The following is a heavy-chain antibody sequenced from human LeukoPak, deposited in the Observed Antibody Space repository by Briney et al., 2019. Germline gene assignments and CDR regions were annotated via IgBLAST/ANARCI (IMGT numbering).Heavy chain of an antibody. Sequence: SETLSLTCTVSGGSLNTYSWSWIRQPPGKGLEGIGFIYYSGSTNYTPSLKGRVTISVDTSKNQFSLKLSSVTAADTAVYYCARNLIVVFNDAFDIWGQGTMVTVSS. CDR1: GGSLNTYS. J-gene: IGHJ3*02. D-gene: IGHD3-22*01. V-gene: IGHV4-59*01. CDR3: ARNLIVVFNDAFDI. CDR2: IYYSGST.